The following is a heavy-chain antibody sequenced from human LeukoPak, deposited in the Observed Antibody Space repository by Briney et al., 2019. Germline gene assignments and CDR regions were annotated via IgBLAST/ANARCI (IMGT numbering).Heavy chain of an antibody. Sequence: NTSETLSLTCTVSGGFNSRGSYWGWIRQPPGKGLEWIGSLFYGGSPYYNPSLKSRVTISVDTSKNQFSLKLTSVTAADTAVYYCARDWQVRAGLRTVGRWFDAWGQGTLVTVSS. V-gene: IGHV4-39*07. CDR3: ARDWQVRAGLRTVGRWFDA. CDR2: LFYGGSP. CDR1: GGFNSRGSY. J-gene: IGHJ5*02. D-gene: IGHD3/OR15-3a*01.